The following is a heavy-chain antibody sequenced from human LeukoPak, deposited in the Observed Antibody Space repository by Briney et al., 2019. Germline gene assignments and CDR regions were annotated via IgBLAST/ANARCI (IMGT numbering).Heavy chain of an antibody. CDR1: GYTFTSYG. J-gene: IGHJ6*02. V-gene: IGHV1-18*01. CDR3: ARDIGSGWFEYYYYDGMDV. CDR2: ISAYHGNT. D-gene: IGHD6-19*01. Sequence: GASVTVSCKASGYTFTSYGISWVRQAPGQGLEWMGWISAYHGNTNYAQKLQGRVTMTTDTSTSTAYMELRGLRADDTGVYYCARDIGSGWFEYYYYDGMDVWGQGTTVTVSS.